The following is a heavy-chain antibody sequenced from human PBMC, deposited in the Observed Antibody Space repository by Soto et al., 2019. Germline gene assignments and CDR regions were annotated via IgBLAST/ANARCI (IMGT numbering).Heavy chain of an antibody. J-gene: IGHJ4*02. CDR1: GGTFSSYA. CDR3: AREPVGALHYFDY. CDR2: IIPIFGTA. D-gene: IGHD1-26*01. Sequence: ASVKVSCKASGGTFSSYAISWVRQAPGQGLEWMGGIIPIFGTANYAQKFQGRVTITADESTSTAYMELSSLRSEDTAVYYCAREPVGALHYFDYWGQGTLVTVSS. V-gene: IGHV1-69*13.